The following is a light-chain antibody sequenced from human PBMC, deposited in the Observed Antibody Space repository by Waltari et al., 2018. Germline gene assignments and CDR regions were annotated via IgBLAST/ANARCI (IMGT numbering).Light chain of an antibody. CDR3: QQYNTYPFT. J-gene: IGKJ3*01. CDR2: AAS. V-gene: IGKV1-16*01. Sequence: IQLTQSPSSLSASVGDRITITCRASRDISDILAWFQQRPGKAPRSLIYAASRLQSGVPSTFSGRGSGTHFTLTITILQPEDFATYYCQQYNTYPFTFGPGTTVDVK. CDR1: RDISDI.